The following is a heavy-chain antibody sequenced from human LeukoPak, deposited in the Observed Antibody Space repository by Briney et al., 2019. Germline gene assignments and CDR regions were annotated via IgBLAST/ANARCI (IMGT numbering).Heavy chain of an antibody. CDR3: AKVPAGAYEAGSC. J-gene: IGHJ1*01. CDR1: GFTFSSYA. CDR2: ISGSGGST. D-gene: IGHD1-26*01. Sequence: GGSLRLSCAASGFTFSSYAMSWVRQAPGKGLEWDSAISGSGGSTYYADSVKGRFTISRDNSKNTLYLQMNSLRAEDTAVYYCAKVPAGAYEAGSCWGQGTLVTVSS. V-gene: IGHV3-23*01.